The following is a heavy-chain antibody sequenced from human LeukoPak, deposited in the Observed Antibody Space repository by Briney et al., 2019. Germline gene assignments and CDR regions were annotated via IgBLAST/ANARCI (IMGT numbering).Heavy chain of an antibody. V-gene: IGHV1-18*01. Sequence: ASVKVSCKASGYTFTSYGISWVRQAPGQGLEWMEWISAYNGNTNYAQKLQGRVTMTTDTSTSTAYMELRSLRSDDTAVYYCARDLIVVVVAATGAFDIWGQGTMVTVSS. J-gene: IGHJ3*02. D-gene: IGHD2-15*01. CDR1: GYTFTSYG. CDR2: ISAYNGNT. CDR3: ARDLIVVVVAATGAFDI.